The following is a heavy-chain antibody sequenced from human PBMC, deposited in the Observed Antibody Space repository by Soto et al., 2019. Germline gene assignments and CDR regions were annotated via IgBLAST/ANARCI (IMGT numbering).Heavy chain of an antibody. CDR1: GYSFTGKS. CDR3: AMQRGGVVY. V-gene: IGHV1-2*02. CDR2: INPNNGGT. J-gene: IGHJ4*02. D-gene: IGHD6-25*01. Sequence: QVHLVQSGAEVKKPGASVKVSCKASGYSFTGKSMHWVRQAPGQGLEWMGWINPNNGGTNYAQKFQGRVTMTRDTSISTAYMDLSRLRSDYTAVYYCAMQRGGVVYWGQGTLVTVSS.